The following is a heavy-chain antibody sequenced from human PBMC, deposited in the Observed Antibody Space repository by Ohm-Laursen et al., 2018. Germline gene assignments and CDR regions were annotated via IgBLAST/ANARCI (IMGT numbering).Heavy chain of an antibody. V-gene: IGHV3-23*01. J-gene: IGHJ6*02. CDR1: GFTFSSYA. D-gene: IGHD3-22*01. Sequence: SLRLSCSASGFTFSSYAMSWVRQAPGKGLEWVSHISGSGGRTYYADSVKGRLTISRDNSKNTLYLQMNSLRAEDTAVYYCAKRRLAYDSSGYFGMDVWGQETTVTVSS. CDR2: ISGSGGRT. CDR3: AKRRLAYDSSGYFGMDV.